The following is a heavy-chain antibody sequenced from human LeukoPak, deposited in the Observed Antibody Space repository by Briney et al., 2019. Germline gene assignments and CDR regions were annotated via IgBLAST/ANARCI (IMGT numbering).Heavy chain of an antibody. CDR2: IYYSGST. J-gene: IGHJ4*02. Sequence: SETLSLTCTVSGGSISSYYWSWIRQPPGKGLEWIGYIYYSGSTNYNPSLKSRVTISVDTSKNQFSLKLSSVTAADTAVYYCARSRYCSGGSCYGYWGQGTLVTVSS. CDR1: GGSISSYY. CDR3: ARSRYCSGGSCYGY. V-gene: IGHV4-59*01. D-gene: IGHD2-15*01.